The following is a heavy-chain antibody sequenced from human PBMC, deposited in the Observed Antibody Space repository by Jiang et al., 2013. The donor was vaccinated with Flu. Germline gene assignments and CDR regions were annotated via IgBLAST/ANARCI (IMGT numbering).Heavy chain of an antibody. CDR3: ASPSGDSSGYYYYYGMDV. CDR2: ISSSSNTI. Sequence: VQLLESGGGLVQPGGSLRLSCAASGFTFSSYSMNWVRQAPGKGLEWVSYISSSSNTIKYADSVKGRFTISRDNAKNSLYLQMNSLRAEDTAVYYCASPSGDSSGYYYYYGMDVWGQGTTVTVSS. J-gene: IGHJ6*02. CDR1: GFTFSSYS. V-gene: IGHV3-48*01. D-gene: IGHD3-22*01.